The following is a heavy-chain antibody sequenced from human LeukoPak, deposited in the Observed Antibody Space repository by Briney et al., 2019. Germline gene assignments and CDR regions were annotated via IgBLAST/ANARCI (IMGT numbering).Heavy chain of an antibody. CDR2: ISSSGSTI. V-gene: IGHV3-48*03. Sequence: GGSLRLSCAASGFTFSSYEMKWVRQARGKGLEWVSYISSSGSTIYYADSVKGRFTISRDNAKNSLYLQLNSLRAADSAVYYCARGAGYSSGWGNYWGQGTLVTVSS. D-gene: IGHD6-19*01. CDR1: GFTFSSYE. J-gene: IGHJ4*02. CDR3: ARGAGYSSGWGNY.